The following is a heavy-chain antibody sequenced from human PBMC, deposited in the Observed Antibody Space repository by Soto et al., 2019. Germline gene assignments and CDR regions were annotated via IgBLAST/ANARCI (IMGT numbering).Heavy chain of an antibody. Sequence: SSVKVSCKAFGGTFSTYAISWVRQAPGQGLEWMGGIIPIFGTANYAQKFQGRVTITADVSTSTAYMQMNSVRAEDTAVYYCAKSYERVLEWLLRPFDYWGQGTLVTVSS. CDR3: AKSYERVLEWLLRPFDY. J-gene: IGHJ4*02. CDR1: GGTFSTYA. CDR2: IIPIFGTA. D-gene: IGHD3-3*01. V-gene: IGHV1-69*13.